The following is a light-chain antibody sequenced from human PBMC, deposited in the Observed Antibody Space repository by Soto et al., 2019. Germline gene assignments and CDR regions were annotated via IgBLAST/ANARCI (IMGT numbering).Light chain of an antibody. Sequence: QSALTQPASVSGSPGQSITVSCTGSSSDFGDDKYVSWYQQQPGKGPNLLIYGVNSRPSGISNRFSGSKSGNTASLTISGLQVEDEAEYFCQSYDTSLSGSVFGTGTKVTVL. J-gene: IGLJ1*01. V-gene: IGLV2-14*01. CDR1: SSDFGDDKY. CDR3: QSYDTSLSGSV. CDR2: GVN.